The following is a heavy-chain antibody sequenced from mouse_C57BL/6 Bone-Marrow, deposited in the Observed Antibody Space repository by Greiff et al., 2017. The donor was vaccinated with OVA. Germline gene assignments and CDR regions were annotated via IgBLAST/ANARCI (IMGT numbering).Heavy chain of an antibody. CDR2: IDPEDGGT. J-gene: IGHJ2*01. V-gene: IGHV14-1*01. D-gene: IGHD1-1*01. Sequence: EVQLQQSGAELVRPGASVKMSCTASGFTFKDYYMHWVKQRPEQGLEWIGRIDPEDGGTEYAPKFQGKATMTADTSANTAYLQLSSLTSEDTAVYYCSTGVITTVVGLDYWGQGTPVTVSS. CDR3: STGVITTVVGLDY. CDR1: GFTFKDYY.